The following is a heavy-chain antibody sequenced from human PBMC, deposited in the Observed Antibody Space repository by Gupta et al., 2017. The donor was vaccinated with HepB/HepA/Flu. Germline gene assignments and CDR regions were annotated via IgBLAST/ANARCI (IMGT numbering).Heavy chain of an antibody. V-gene: IGHV1-69*01. CDR2: IIPIFGTA. CDR3: ARTPRSSTGGPWLVFDY. D-gene: IGHD2-2*01. Sequence: QVQLVQSGAEVKKPGSWVQVSCKASGGTFSSSAISWCRQAPGQGLEWMGGIIPIFGTANYAQKFQGRVTITADESTSTAYMELSSLRSEDTAVYYCARTPRSSTGGPWLVFDYWGQGTLVTVAS. J-gene: IGHJ4*02. CDR1: GGTFSSSA.